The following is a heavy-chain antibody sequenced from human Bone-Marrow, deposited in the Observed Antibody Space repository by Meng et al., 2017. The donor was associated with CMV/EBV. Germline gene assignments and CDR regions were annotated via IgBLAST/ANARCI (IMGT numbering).Heavy chain of an antibody. CDR2: IYYSGST. J-gene: IGHJ3*02. V-gene: IGHV4-59*01. Sequence: ESLKISCEASGFIFSNDEMNWVRQAPGKGLEWIGYIYYSGSTNYNPSLKSRVTMSVDTSKNQFSLKLSSVTAADTAVYYCARGGGRRRDAFDIWGQGTMVTVSS. CDR1: GFIFSNDE. CDR3: ARGGGRRRDAFDI. D-gene: IGHD3-16*01.